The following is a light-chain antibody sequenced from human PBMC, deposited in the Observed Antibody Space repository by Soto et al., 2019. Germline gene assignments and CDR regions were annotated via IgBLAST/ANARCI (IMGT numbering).Light chain of an antibody. J-gene: IGLJ3*02. Sequence: SALTQPRSVSGSPGQSVTISCTGTSSDVGGYNYVSWYQQHPGKAPKLMIYDVGKRPSGVPDRFSGSKSDNTASLTISGLQAEDEADYYCNSYTSSTTWVFGGGTKLTVL. CDR2: DVG. CDR3: NSYTSSTTWV. V-gene: IGLV2-11*01. CDR1: SSDVGGYNY.